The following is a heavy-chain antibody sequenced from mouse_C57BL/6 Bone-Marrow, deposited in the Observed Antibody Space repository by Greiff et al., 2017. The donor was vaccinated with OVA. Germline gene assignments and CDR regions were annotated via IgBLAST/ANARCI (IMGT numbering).Heavy chain of an antibody. CDR2: ISSGSSTI. Sequence: DVHLVESGGGLVKPGGSLKLSCAASGFTFSDYGMHWVRQAPEKGLEWVAYISSGSSTIYYADTVKGRFTISRDNAKNTLFLQMTSLRSEDTAMYYCARRLNSNYYAMDYWGQGTSVTVSS. V-gene: IGHV5-17*01. CDR3: ARRLNSNYYAMDY. D-gene: IGHD2-2*01. CDR1: GFTFSDYG. J-gene: IGHJ4*01.